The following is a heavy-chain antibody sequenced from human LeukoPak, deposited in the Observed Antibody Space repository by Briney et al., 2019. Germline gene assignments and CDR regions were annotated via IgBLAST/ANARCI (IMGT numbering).Heavy chain of an antibody. Sequence: SETLSLTCTVSGGSISRGGYYWSWIRQHPGKGLEGIGYIYYSGSTYYKPSLKSRVTISVATSKNQSPLKLSSVTAADTPVYYSARYVRALYCSGGSCYYFDYWGQGNLVTVSS. CDR1: GGSISRGGYY. J-gene: IGHJ4*02. CDR3: ARYVRALYCSGGSCYYFDY. CDR2: IYYSGST. V-gene: IGHV4-31*03. D-gene: IGHD2-15*01.